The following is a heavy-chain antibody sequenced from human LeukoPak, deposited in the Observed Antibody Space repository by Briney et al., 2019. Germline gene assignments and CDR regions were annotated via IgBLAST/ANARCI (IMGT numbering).Heavy chain of an antibody. CDR3: ARASYCTNGVGYSYYGMDV. V-gene: IGHV3-30-3*01. J-gene: IGHJ6*04. CDR2: ISFDGSEQ. CDR1: GFTFSTYA. D-gene: IGHD2-8*01. Sequence: PGGSLTLFCAASGFTFSTYAMHWVRRAPGKGLEWVAVISFDGSEQYYADSVRGRFTISRDNSKNTLYLQMNSLRAEDTAVFYCARASYCTNGVGYSYYGMDVWAKGNTVTVSS.